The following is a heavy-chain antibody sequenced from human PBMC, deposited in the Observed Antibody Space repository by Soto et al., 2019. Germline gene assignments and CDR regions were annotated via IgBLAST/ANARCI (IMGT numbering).Heavy chain of an antibody. V-gene: IGHV3-11*01. D-gene: IGHD3-22*01. CDR1: GFTFSDYY. Sequence: GGSLRLSCAASGFTFSDYYMSWIRQATEKGLDCVSYISSSDSTIYYGDSVKGRFTISRDNAKNSLYLQMNSLRAEDTAVYYCARDRSYDSSGYFRYWGQGTLVTVSS. CDR2: ISSSDSTI. CDR3: ARDRSYDSSGYFRY. J-gene: IGHJ4*02.